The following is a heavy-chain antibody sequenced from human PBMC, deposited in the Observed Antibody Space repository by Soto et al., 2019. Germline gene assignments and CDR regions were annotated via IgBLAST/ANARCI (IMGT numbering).Heavy chain of an antibody. D-gene: IGHD2-2*01. CDR2: IYYSGST. Sequence: PSETLAVTCTVSGGSISSGDYCWSWIRQPPGKGLEWIGYIYYSGSTYYNPSLKSRVTISVDTSKNQFSLKLSSVTAADTAVYYCARFKYEGYFDYWGQGTMVTVSS. CDR1: GGSISSGDYC. V-gene: IGHV4-30-4*01. J-gene: IGHJ4*02. CDR3: ARFKYEGYFDY.